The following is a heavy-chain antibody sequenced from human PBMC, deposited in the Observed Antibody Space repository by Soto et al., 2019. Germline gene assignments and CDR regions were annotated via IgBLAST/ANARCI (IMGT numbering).Heavy chain of an antibody. D-gene: IGHD6-19*01. J-gene: IGHJ4*02. CDR1: GFTVSSNY. CDR3: ARDTRKQWLVQGSPPHYFDY. V-gene: IGHV3-66*01. CDR2: IYSGGST. Sequence: PGGSLRLSCAASGFTVSSNYMSWVRQAPGRGLEWVSVIYSGGSTYYADSVKGRFTISRDNSKNTLYLQMNSLRAEDTAVYYCARDTRKQWLVQGSPPHYFDYWGQGTLVTVS.